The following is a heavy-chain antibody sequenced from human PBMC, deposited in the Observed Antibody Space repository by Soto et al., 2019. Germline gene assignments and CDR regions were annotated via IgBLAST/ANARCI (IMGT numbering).Heavy chain of an antibody. CDR3: AKEKQWLPRTYYFDY. D-gene: IGHD6-19*01. J-gene: IGHJ4*02. V-gene: IGHV3-30*18. Sequence: GGSLRLSCAASGFTFSSYGMHWVRQAPGKGLEWVAVISYDGSNKYYADSVKGRFTISRDNSKNTLYLQMNSLRAEDTAVYYCAKEKQWLPRTYYFDYWGQGTLVTVSS. CDR1: GFTFSSYG. CDR2: ISYDGSNK.